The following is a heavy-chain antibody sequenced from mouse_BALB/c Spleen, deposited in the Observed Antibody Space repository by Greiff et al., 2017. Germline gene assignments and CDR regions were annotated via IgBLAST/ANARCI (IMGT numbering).Heavy chain of an antibody. Sequence: EVKLMESGPGLVKPSQSLSLTCTVTGYSITSDYAWNWIRQFPGNKLEWMGYISYSGSTSYNPSLKSRISITRDTSKNQFFLQLNSVTTEATATYYCARGNGGFAYWGQGTLVTVSA. CDR2: ISYSGST. J-gene: IGHJ3*01. CDR3: ARGNGGFAY. CDR1: GYSITSDYA. V-gene: IGHV3-2*02.